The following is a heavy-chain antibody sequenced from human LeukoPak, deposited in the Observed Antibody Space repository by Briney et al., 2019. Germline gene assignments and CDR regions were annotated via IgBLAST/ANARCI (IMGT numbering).Heavy chain of an antibody. V-gene: IGHV4-34*01. J-gene: IGHJ4*02. CDR2: INHSGST. D-gene: IGHD1-26*01. Sequence: SETLSLTCAVYGGSFSGYYWSWIRQPPGKGLEWIGEINHSGSTNYNPSLKSRVTISVDTSKNQFSLKLSSVTAADTAVYYCARGDSIVGATFNYWGQGILVTVSS. CDR1: GGSFSGYY. CDR3: ARGDSIVGATFNY.